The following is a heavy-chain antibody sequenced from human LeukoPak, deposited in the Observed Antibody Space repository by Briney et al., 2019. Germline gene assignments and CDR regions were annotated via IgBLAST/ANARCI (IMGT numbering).Heavy chain of an antibody. CDR1: GYTFTSYY. CDR3: ARVMTTVSAHSYYYGMDV. D-gene: IGHD4-11*01. V-gene: IGHV1-46*01. J-gene: IGHJ6*02. Sequence: ASVKVSCKASGYTFTSYYMHCVRQAPGQGPEWMGIINPSGGSTRYAQKFQGRVTMTTDTSTSTVYMELSSLRSEDTAVYYCARVMTTVSAHSYYYGMDVWGQGTTVTVSS. CDR2: INPSGGST.